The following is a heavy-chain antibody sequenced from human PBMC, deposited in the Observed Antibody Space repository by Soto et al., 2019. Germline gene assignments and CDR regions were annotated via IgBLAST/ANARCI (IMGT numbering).Heavy chain of an antibody. CDR2: IITLFGTA. CDR3: AGEVGYGDFSAALLD. D-gene: IGHD4-17*01. CDR1: GGTFRSHS. J-gene: IGHJ4*02. Sequence: VQLMQSGAEVKQPGSSVNVSCKASGGTFRSHSINWVRQAPGQGLEWMGGIITLFGTANYAQNFQGRVTITADRSTSTAYMELNSLRSDDTAVYYCAGEVGYGDFSAALLDWGQGTLVTVSS. V-gene: IGHV1-69*01.